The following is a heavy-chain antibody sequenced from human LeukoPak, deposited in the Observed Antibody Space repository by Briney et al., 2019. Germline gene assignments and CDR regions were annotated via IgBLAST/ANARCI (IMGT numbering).Heavy chain of an antibody. Sequence: GGSLRLSCAASGFTFSNYAMSWVRQAPGKGLEWVSTISASGGSTYYADSVKGRFTISRDNSKNTLYLQMNSLRAEDTAVYYCAKGSGSNYPAWGQGTLVTVSS. J-gene: IGHJ4*02. CDR1: GFTFSNYA. CDR2: ISASGGST. V-gene: IGHV3-23*01. CDR3: AKGSGSNYPA. D-gene: IGHD3-10*01.